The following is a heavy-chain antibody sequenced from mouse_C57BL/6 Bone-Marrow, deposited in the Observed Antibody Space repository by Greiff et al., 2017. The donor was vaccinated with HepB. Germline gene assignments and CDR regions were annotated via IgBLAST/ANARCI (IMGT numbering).Heavy chain of an antibody. Sequence: EVQLQESGEGLVKPGGSLKLSCAASGFTFSSYAMSWVRQTPEKRLEWVAYISSGGDYIYYADTVKGRFTISRDNARNTLYLQMSSLKSEDTAMYYCTSRDYDYDGVYAMDYWGQGTSVTVSS. V-gene: IGHV5-9-1*02. CDR2: ISSGGDYI. CDR1: GFTFSSYA. D-gene: IGHD2-4*01. J-gene: IGHJ4*01. CDR3: TSRDYDYDGVYAMDY.